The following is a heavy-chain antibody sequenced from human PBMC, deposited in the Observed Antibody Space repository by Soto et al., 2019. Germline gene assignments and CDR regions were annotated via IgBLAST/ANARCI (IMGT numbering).Heavy chain of an antibody. J-gene: IGHJ4*02. Sequence: QVQLVESGGGVVQPGRSLRLSCAASGFTFSSYAMHWVRQAPGKGLEWVAVISYDGSNKYYADSVKGGFTISRDNSKNTLYLQMSSLGAEDMAVYYCARDHKGYDSCGIFGYWGQGTLVTVSS. CDR3: ARDHKGYDSCGIFGY. V-gene: IGHV3-30-3*01. CDR1: GFTFSSYA. D-gene: IGHD3-22*01. CDR2: ISYDGSNK.